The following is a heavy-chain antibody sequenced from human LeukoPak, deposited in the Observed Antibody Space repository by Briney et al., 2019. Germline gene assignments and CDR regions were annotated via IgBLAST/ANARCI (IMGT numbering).Heavy chain of an antibody. D-gene: IGHD5-18*01. CDR3: AKDMTSGGYRYGLSAFDI. CDR1: GFTFDDYA. V-gene: IGHV3-9*03. Sequence: PGGSLRLSCAASGFTFDDYAMHWVRQAPGKGLEWVSGISWNSGSIGYADSVKGRFTISRDNAKNSLYLQMNSLRAEDMALYYCAKDMTSGGYRYGLSAFDIWGQGTMVTVSS. CDR2: ISWNSGSI. J-gene: IGHJ3*02.